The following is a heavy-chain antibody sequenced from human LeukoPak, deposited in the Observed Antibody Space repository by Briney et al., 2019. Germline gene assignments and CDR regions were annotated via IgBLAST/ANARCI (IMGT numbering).Heavy chain of an antibody. CDR1: GASFSGYS. CDR3: ARERVVSDYNWFDP. Sequence: PSETLSLTCAVHGASFSGYSWSWVRQPPGKGLEWIGEVNRVGNTIYNPSLKSRVTISIDTSTTQFSLTLTSVTVADTAVYFCARERVVSDYNWFDPWGQGTLVTVSS. V-gene: IGHV4-34*01. J-gene: IGHJ5*02. CDR2: VNRVGNT. D-gene: IGHD6-25*01.